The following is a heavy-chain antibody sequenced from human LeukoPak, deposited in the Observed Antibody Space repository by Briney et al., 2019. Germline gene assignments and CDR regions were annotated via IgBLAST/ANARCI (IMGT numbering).Heavy chain of an antibody. CDR2: IFYSGNT. CDR1: GGSISSRSYY. D-gene: IGHD1-26*01. CDR3: ARTYSETSIDY. J-gene: IGHJ4*02. V-gene: IGHV4-39*02. Sequence: SETLSLTCSVSGGSISSRSYYWGWVRQPPGKGLEWIGSIFYSGNTYYNPSLKSRLTMSVDTSKNHFSLKLSSVTAADTAVYYCARTYSETSIDYWGQGTLVTVSS.